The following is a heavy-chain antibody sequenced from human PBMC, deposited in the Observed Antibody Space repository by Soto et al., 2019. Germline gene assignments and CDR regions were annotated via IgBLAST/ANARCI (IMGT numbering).Heavy chain of an antibody. CDR1: GFSLTTTHMG. D-gene: IGHD4-17*01. J-gene: IGHJ4*02. Sequence: QITLKESGPPLVRPAQTLTLTCAFSGFSLTTTHMGVAWIRQPPGKALEWLALNYWDDDKRYSPSLKNMLAISKDTSRNRVVLTITNMNPEDTGTYFCAHAGDYDLLSFDHWGPGTLVTVSS. CDR2: NYWDDDK. CDR3: AHAGDYDLLSFDH. V-gene: IGHV2-5*02.